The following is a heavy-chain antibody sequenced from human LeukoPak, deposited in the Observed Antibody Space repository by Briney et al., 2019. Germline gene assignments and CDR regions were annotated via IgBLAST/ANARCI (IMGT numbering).Heavy chain of an antibody. D-gene: IGHD3-9*01. Sequence: PSETLSLTCAVSGGSISSDDYFWSWIRQPPGKGLGGIGYIYHRGSTSYNPSLKSRVTISLDKSRNQFSLNLSSVTAADTAVYYCARAPYDILTGYFLFDSWGQGTLVTVSS. CDR3: ARAPYDILTGYFLFDS. CDR1: GGSISSDDYF. V-gene: IGHV4-30-2*01. J-gene: IGHJ4*02. CDR2: IYHRGST.